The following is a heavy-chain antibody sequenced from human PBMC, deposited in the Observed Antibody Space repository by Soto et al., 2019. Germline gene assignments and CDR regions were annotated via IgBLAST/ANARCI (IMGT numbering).Heavy chain of an antibody. CDR2: IYYSGTT. CDR3: AGTYYDFWSGYYTDYYYYMDV. J-gene: IGHJ6*03. Sequence: PSETLSLTCTVSGDSISSYYWSWIRQPPGKGLEWIGCIYYSGTTNYNPSLKSRVTISVDTSKNQFSLKLSSVTAADTAVYYCAGTYYDFWSGYYTDYYYYMDVWGKGTKVTVSS. D-gene: IGHD3-3*01. CDR1: GDSISSYY. V-gene: IGHV4-59*08.